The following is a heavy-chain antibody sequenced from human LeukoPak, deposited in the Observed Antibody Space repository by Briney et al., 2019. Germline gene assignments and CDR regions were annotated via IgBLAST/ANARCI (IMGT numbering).Heavy chain of an antibody. J-gene: IGHJ3*01. Sequence: SETLSDTRTVSGGSISSYYCSWIRQPAGKGLEWIGRIYTSGSTNYNPSLKSRVTISVDKSKNQFSLKLSSVTAADTAVYYCASSLRPSLTSDAFRLWAEGTMVTVSS. V-gene: IGHV4-4*07. CDR3: ASSLRPSLTSDAFRL. CDR2: IYTSGST. CDR1: GGSISSYY. D-gene: IGHD4-17*01.